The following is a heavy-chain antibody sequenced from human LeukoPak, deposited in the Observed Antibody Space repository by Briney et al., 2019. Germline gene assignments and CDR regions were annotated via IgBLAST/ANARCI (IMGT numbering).Heavy chain of an antibody. D-gene: IGHD1-1*01. V-gene: IGHV1-2*02. J-gene: IGHJ4*02. Sequence: ASVKVSCKASGYTFTGYYMHWVRQAPGQALEWISCINPNSGVTNYAQKYQGRVTMPSDTSISTPYTELRRLTSHDTAVYYPARRHLHIAAPRTPGNDYWRQGTLVTVSS. CDR2: INPNSGVT. CDR1: GYTFTGYY. CDR3: ARRHLHIAAPRTPGNDY.